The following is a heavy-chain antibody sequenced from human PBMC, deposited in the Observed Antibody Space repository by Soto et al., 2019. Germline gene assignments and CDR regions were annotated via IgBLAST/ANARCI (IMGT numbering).Heavy chain of an antibody. CDR1: GYSFINYG. D-gene: IGHD6-19*01. V-gene: IGHV1-18*04. CDR3: GRGLGGGWYYFAY. J-gene: IGHJ4*02. Sequence: QGHLVQSGVEVKEPGASVRVSCKASGYSFINYGIGWVRQAPGQGLEWMGWITVNSGNTNYPQKFQGRVTMTTDTSTGTAYMELRSLTSDDTAVYYCGRGLGGGWYYFAYGGPGTLVTVSS. CDR2: ITVNSGNT.